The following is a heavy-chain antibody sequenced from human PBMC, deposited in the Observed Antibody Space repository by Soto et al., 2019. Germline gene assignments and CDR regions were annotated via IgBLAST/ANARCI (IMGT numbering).Heavy chain of an antibody. CDR1: GFTFSSYA. J-gene: IGHJ6*02. Sequence: GGSLRLSCAASGFTFSSYAMHWVRQAPGKGLEWVAVISYDGSNKYYADSVKGRFTISRDNSKNTLYLQMNSLRAEDTAVYYCARPPVVSTRLSYYYYGLAVWGQGTTVTVSS. D-gene: IGHD1-26*01. V-gene: IGHV3-30-3*01. CDR3: ARPPVVSTRLSYYYYGLAV. CDR2: ISYDGSNK.